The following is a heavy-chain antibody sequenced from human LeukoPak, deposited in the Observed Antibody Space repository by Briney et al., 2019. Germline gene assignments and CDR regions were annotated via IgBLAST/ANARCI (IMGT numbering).Heavy chain of an antibody. J-gene: IGHJ5*02. V-gene: IGHV3-30*02. Sequence: GGSLRLSCAASGFTFSSYGMHWVRQAPGKGLEWVAFIRYDGSNKYYADSVKGRFTISRDNAKNSLYLQMNSLRAEDTAVYYCARAGVRDSSSSFFAGWFDPWGQGTLVTVSS. CDR1: GFTFSSYG. CDR2: IRYDGSNK. CDR3: ARAGVRDSSSSFFAGWFDP. D-gene: IGHD6-6*01.